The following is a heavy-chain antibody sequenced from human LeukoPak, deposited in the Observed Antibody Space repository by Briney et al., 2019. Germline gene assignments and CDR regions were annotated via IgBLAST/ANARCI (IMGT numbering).Heavy chain of an antibody. CDR2: IYYSGST. D-gene: IGHD6-13*01. CDR3: ARLEGGYIAAYWFDP. Sequence: SETLSLTCTVSGGSISSSSYYWGWIRQPPGKGLGWIGSIYYSGSTYYNPSLKSRVTISVDTSKNQFSLKLSSVTAADTAVYYCARLEGGYIAAYWFDPWGQGTLVTVSS. J-gene: IGHJ5*02. CDR1: GGSISSSSYY. V-gene: IGHV4-39*01.